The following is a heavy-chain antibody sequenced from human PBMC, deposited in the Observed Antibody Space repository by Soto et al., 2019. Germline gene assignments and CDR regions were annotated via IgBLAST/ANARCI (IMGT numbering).Heavy chain of an antibody. Sequence: PGGSLRLSCSSSVFTYISYAISWVRQAPGKGLEWLSGISGSDDSTYYADSVKGRFTISRDNSKNKVYLQMNSLRAEDTAVYYCTRKNHYFDSTKAWGKGTMVNVSS. V-gene: IGHV3-23*01. CDR2: ISGSDDST. CDR1: VFTYISYA. J-gene: IGHJ3*01. D-gene: IGHD3-22*01. CDR3: TRKNHYFDSTKA.